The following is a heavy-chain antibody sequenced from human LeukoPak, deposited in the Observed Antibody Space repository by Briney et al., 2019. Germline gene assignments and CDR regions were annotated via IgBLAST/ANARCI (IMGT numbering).Heavy chain of an antibody. CDR2: VTSGFHA. CDR1: GFTLGSHD. J-gene: IGHJ4*02. CDR3: VREARGDHYTYFDY. V-gene: IGHV3-13*01. Sequence: PGGSLRLSCTASGFTLGSHDMHWVRQIPGQGLEWVAAVTSGFHAFFADSLQGRFTVSREDARNSLYLQMNSLRAGDTAVYYCVREARGDHYTYFDYWGQGTLVTVSS. D-gene: IGHD4-11*01.